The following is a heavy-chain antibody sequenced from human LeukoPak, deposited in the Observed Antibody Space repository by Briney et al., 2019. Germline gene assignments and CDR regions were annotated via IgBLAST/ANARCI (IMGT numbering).Heavy chain of an antibody. D-gene: IGHD2-2*01. CDR3: ARGPGWVDP. CDR1: GDSVSSTSAT. J-gene: IGHJ5*02. V-gene: IGHV6-1*01. Sequence: SQTLSLTCAISGDSVSSTSATWNWIRQSPSRGLEWLGRTYYRSKWSSDYAVSVKGRITVKSDTSKNQFSLQLNSVTPEDTAVYHCARGPGWVDPWGQGTLVTVSS. CDR2: TYYRSKWSS.